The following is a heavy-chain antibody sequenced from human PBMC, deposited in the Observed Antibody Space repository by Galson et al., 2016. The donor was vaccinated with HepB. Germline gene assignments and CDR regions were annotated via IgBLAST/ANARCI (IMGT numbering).Heavy chain of an antibody. V-gene: IGHV3-30*03. Sequence: SLRLSCAASGFTFGRYGMHWVRQAPGKGLEWVAVMSYDGGHEYYADSVWGRLTVSRDNSKNMLYLQMNSLRAEDTAVYYCARGHNGHADGLDYWGQGTLVTVSS. CDR2: MSYDGGHE. D-gene: IGHD2-8*01. J-gene: IGHJ4*02. CDR3: ARGHNGHADGLDY. CDR1: GFTFGRYG.